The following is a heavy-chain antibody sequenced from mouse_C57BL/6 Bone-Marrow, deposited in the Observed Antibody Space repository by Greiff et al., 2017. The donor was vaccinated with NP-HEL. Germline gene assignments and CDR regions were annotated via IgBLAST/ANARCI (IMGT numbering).Heavy chain of an antibody. CDR2: IFPGIGSP. CDR3: ARRTAQATY. J-gene: IGHJ2*01. Sequence: QVQLKESGAELMKPGASVKLSCKATGYTFTGYWIEWVKQRPGHGLEWIGEIFPGIGSPNYNAKFKGKAIFTADTSSNTAYMQLSSLTTEDSAIYYCARRTAQATYWGQGTTLTVSS. D-gene: IGHD3-2*02. V-gene: IGHV1-9*01. CDR1: GYTFTGYW.